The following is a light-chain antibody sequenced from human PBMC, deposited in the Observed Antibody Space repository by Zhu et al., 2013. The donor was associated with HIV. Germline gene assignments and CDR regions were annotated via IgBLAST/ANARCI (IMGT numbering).Light chain of an antibody. J-gene: IGKJ2*01. CDR1: QTVSSN. CDR3: QQYNSYYT. V-gene: IGKV3-15*01. Sequence: EIVMTQSPATLSVSPGERATLSCRASQTVSSNLAWYQQKPGQAPRLLIYGASTRATGIPARFSGSGSGTEFTLTISSLQPDDFATYSCQQYNSYYTFGQGTKLEIK. CDR2: GAS.